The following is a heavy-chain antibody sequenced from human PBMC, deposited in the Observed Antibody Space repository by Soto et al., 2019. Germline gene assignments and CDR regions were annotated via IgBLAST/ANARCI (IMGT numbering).Heavy chain of an antibody. V-gene: IGHV3-23*01. CDR2: ISGSGGST. CDR3: AKGLWDSSGYPTHY. J-gene: IGHJ4*02. D-gene: IGHD3-22*01. Sequence: PGGSLRLSCAASGFTFSSYAMSWVRQAPGKGLEWVSAISGSGGSTYYADSVKGRFTISRDNSKNTLYLQMNSLRAEDTAVYYCAKGLWDSSGYPTHYWGQGTLVTVSS. CDR1: GFTFSSYA.